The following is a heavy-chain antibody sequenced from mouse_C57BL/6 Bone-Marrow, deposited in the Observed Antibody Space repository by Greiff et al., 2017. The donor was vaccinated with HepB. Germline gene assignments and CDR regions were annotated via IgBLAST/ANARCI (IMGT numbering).Heavy chain of an antibody. J-gene: IGHJ2*01. CDR1: GYAFSSSW. Sequence: VQLQQSGPELVKPGASVKISCKASGYAFSSSWMNWVKQRPGKGLEWIGRIYPGDGDTNYNGKFKGKATLTADKSSSTAYMQLSSLTSEDSAVYFCARGRLAYYFDYWGQGTTLTVSS. V-gene: IGHV1-82*01. D-gene: IGHD6-1*01. CDR3: ARGRLAYYFDY. CDR2: IYPGDGDT.